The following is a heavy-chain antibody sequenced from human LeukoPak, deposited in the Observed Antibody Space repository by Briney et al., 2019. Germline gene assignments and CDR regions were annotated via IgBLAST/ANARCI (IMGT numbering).Heavy chain of an antibody. J-gene: IGHJ4*02. Sequence: GGSLRLSCAASGFTFSNYAMHWVREAPGKGGGWVAKISDAARNQYYAASVKGGFPIQRDRSKNSLFVERHRLRPEDTRFFYCAISTADFDHWGQATLVTVSS. CDR3: AISTADFDH. V-gene: IGHV3-30*04. CDR2: ISDAARNQ. CDR1: GFTFSNYA. D-gene: IGHD1-26*01.